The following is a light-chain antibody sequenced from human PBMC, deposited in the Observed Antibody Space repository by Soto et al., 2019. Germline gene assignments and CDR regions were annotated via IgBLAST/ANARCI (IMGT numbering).Light chain of an antibody. CDR3: QQYKNWPRT. CDR2: GAS. V-gene: IGKV3-15*01. J-gene: IGKJ1*01. CDR1: QSVSSN. Sequence: EIVMTQSPATLSVSPGERATLSCRASQSVSSNLAWHQQKPCQAPRLLIYGASTRDTGIPARFSGSGSGTEFSLTISSLQSEDFAVYYCQQYKNWPRTFGQGTKVEIK.